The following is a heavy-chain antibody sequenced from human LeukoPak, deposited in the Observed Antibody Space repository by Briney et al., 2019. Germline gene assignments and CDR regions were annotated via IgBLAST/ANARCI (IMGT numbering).Heavy chain of an antibody. CDR2: ISCSGDST. Sequence: PGGSLRLSCAASGFTFSRNAMNWVRQAPGKGLEWVSSISCSGDSTYYADSVKGRFTISRDNAKNSLYLQMNSLRAEDTAVYYCAIIPRAAAGPSARSPFHYWGQGTLVTVSS. V-gene: IGHV3-23*01. J-gene: IGHJ4*02. D-gene: IGHD6-13*01. CDR1: GFTFSRNA. CDR3: AIIPRAAAGPSARSPFHY.